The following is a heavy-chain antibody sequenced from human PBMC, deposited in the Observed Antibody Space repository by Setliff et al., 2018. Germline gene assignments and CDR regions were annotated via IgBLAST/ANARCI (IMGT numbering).Heavy chain of an antibody. CDR3: VRDPPGSGFAFES. CDR2: IWFDGSNK. Sequence: PGGSLRLSCALSGFTFGGSAMHWVRQAPGKGLEWVAFIWFDGSNKYYAASVTGRFTISRDNSRDTLYLQMNNLRVEDTAVYYCVRDPPGSGFAFESWGQGTLVTVSS. V-gene: IGHV3-33*01. D-gene: IGHD6-19*01. CDR1: GFTFGGSA. J-gene: IGHJ4*02.